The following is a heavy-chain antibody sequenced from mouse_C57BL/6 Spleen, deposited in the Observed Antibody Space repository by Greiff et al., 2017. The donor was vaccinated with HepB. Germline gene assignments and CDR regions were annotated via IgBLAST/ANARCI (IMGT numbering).Heavy chain of an antibody. CDR2: IDPNSGGT. J-gene: IGHJ4*01. CDR1: GYTFTSYW. V-gene: IGHV1-72*01. Sequence: QVQLKQPGAELVKPGASVKLSCKASGYTFTSYWMHWVKQRPGRGLEWIGRIDPNSGGTKYNEKFKSKATLTVDKPSSTAYVQLSSLTSEDSAVYYCARLGDYDDAMDYWGQGTSVTVSS. D-gene: IGHD2-4*01. CDR3: ARLGDYDDAMDY.